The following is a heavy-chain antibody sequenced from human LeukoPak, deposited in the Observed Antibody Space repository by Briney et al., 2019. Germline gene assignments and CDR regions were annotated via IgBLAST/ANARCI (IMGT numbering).Heavy chain of an antibody. CDR1: GFTLSSYA. J-gene: IGHJ4*02. D-gene: IGHD6-13*01. V-gene: IGHV3-23*01. Sequence: GGSLRLSCAASGFTLSSYAVSWVRPAPGKGLAWVSAISDSGGSTQYADSVKGRFIISRDNSKNTLYLQMNSLRVEDTAVYYCAKGSSNWRDYYYFDYWGQGTLVTVSS. CDR3: AKGSSNWRDYYYFDY. CDR2: ISDSGGST.